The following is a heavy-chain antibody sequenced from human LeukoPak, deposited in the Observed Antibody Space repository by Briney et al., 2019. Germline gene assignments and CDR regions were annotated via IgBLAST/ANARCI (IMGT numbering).Heavy chain of an antibody. CDR1: GFAFSSYG. Sequence: GRSLRLSCAASGFAFSSYGMHWVRQAPGKGLEWVAVISYDGSNKYYADSVKGRFTISRDNSKNTLYLQMNSLRAEDTAVYYCANLGIAVAGRPYWFDPWGQGTLVTVFS. J-gene: IGHJ5*02. CDR3: ANLGIAVAGRPYWFDP. V-gene: IGHV3-30*18. CDR2: ISYDGSNK. D-gene: IGHD6-13*01.